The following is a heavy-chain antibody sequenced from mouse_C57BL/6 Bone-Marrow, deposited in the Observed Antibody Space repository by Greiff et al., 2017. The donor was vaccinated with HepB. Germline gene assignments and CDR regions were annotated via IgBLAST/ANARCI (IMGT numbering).Heavy chain of an antibody. CDR1: GYTFTSYW. CDR2: IDPSDSYT. CDR3: ASKGDYYVSSYWYFDV. D-gene: IGHD1-1*01. J-gene: IGHJ1*03. Sequence: QVQLQQPGAELVRPGTSVKLSCKASGYTFTSYWMHWVKQRPGQGLEWIGVIDPSDSYTKYNQKFKGKATLTVDTSSSTAYMQLSSLTSEDSAVYYCASKGDYYVSSYWYFDVWGTGTTVTVSS. V-gene: IGHV1-59*01.